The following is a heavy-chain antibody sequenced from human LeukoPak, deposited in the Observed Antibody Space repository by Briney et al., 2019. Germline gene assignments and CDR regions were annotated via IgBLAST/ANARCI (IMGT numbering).Heavy chain of an antibody. Sequence: SGTLSLTCAVYGGSFSGYYWSWIRQPPGEGLEWIGEINHSGSTNYNPSLKSRVTISVDTSKNQFSLELSSVTAADTAVYYCARGQGVTTAWGQGTLVTVSS. V-gene: IGHV4-34*01. J-gene: IGHJ5*02. CDR1: GGSFSGYY. CDR2: INHSGST. D-gene: IGHD4-17*01. CDR3: ARGQGVTTA.